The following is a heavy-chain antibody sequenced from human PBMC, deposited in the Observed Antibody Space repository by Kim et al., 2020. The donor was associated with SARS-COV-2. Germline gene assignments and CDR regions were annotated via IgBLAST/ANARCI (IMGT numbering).Heavy chain of an antibody. V-gene: IGHV3-48*02. J-gene: IGHJ4*02. CDR1: GFTLSSYN. D-gene: IGHD5-12*01. CDR3: VTGYTSSSGAH. CDR2: IDSSGSPI. Sequence: GGSLRLSCAASGFTLSSYNISWVRQAPGKGLEWVSHIDSSGSPIYYADSVKGRFTISRDNAKNSLSLQMNSLRDEDTAVYYCVTGYTSSSGAHWGQGTLVTVSS.